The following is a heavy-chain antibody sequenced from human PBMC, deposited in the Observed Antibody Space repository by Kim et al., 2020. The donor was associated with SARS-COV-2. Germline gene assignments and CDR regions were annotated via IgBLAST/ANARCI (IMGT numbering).Heavy chain of an antibody. J-gene: IGHJ4*02. Sequence: SVKVSCKASGGTFSSYAISWVRQAPGQGLEWMGGIIPIFGTANYAQKFQGRVTITADESTSTAYMELSSLRSEDTAVYYCARDRAPLVATHTCVYWGQGTLVTVSS. D-gene: IGHD5-12*01. CDR3: ARDRAPLVATHTCVY. CDR2: IIPIFGTA. CDR1: GGTFSSYA. V-gene: IGHV1-69*13.